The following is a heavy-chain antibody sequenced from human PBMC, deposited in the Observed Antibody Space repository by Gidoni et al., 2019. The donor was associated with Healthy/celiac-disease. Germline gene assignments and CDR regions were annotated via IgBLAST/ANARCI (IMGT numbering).Heavy chain of an antibody. J-gene: IGHJ6*03. CDR2: ISGSGGST. CDR1: GFTFSSYA. D-gene: IGHD6-13*01. Sequence: EVQLLESGGGLVQPGGSLRLSCAASGFTFSSYAMSWVRQAPGNGLEWVSAISGSGGSTYYADSVKGRFTISRDNSKNTLYLQMNSLRAEDTAVYYCAGGIAAAGRVYMDVWGKGTTVTVSS. CDR3: AGGIAAAGRVYMDV. V-gene: IGHV3-23*01.